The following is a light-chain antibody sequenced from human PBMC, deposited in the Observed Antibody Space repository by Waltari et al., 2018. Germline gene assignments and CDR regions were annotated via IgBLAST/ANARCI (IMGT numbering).Light chain of an antibody. J-gene: IGKJ4*01. CDR3: QQRSDWLT. Sequence: EVVLTQSPAILSLSPGERATLSCRASQSVRTFVAWYQQKPGQAPRLLIYDASNRATGIPARFSGSGSGTDFTLTISGLEPEDFAVYYCQQRSDWLTFGGGTRVEIK. V-gene: IGKV3-11*01. CDR2: DAS. CDR1: QSVRTF.